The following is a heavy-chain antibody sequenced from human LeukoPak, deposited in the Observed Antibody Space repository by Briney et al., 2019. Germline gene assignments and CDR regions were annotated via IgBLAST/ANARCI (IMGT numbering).Heavy chain of an antibody. CDR2: INPNSGGT. V-gene: IGHV1-2*06. Sequence: ASVKVSCKASGYTFTGYYMHWVRQAPGQGLEWMGRINPNSGGTNYAQKFQGRVTMTRDTSISTAYMELSRLRSDDTAVYYCARVRLNSSGWYKGGNDYWGQGTLVTVSS. CDR1: GYTFTGYY. D-gene: IGHD6-19*01. CDR3: ARVRLNSSGWYKGGNDY. J-gene: IGHJ4*02.